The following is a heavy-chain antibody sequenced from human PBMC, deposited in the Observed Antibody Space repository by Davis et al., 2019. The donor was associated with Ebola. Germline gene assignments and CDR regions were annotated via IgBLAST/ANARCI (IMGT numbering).Heavy chain of an antibody. V-gene: IGHV5-51*01. CDR3: ARPGLIGYSDY. J-gene: IGHJ4*02. Sequence: GESLKISCKGSGDSFTGHWIGWVRQVPGKGLEWMGSIYPGDSETRYSPSLQGQATISVDKSISTAYLRWSSLKASDTAMYYCARPGLIGYSDYWGQGTLVTVSS. D-gene: IGHD2-15*01. CDR2: IYPGDSET. CDR1: GDSFTGHW.